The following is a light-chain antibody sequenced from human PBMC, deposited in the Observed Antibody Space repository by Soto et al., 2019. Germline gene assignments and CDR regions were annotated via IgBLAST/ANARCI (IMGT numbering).Light chain of an antibody. CDR3: QQYNNWPQT. J-gene: IGKJ1*01. CDR1: QSVSSN. CDR2: GAS. Sequence: IVMTQSPATLSVSPGERATLSCRASQSVSSNLAWYQQKPGQAPRLLIYGASTRATGIPARFSGSGSGTEFTLTISSLQSEDCAVYYCQQYNNWPQTFGQGTKVELK. V-gene: IGKV3-15*01.